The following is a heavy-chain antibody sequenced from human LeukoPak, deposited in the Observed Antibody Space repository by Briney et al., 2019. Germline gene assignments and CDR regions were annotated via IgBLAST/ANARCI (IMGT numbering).Heavy chain of an antibody. CDR3: AELGITMIGGV. Sequence: PGGSLRLSCGASGFAFRNYAMNWVRQAPGKGLEWVSYISSSGSTIYYADSVKGRFTISRDNAKNSLYLQMNSLRAEDTAVYYCAELGITMIGGVWGKGTTVTISS. V-gene: IGHV3-48*03. CDR1: GFAFRNYA. D-gene: IGHD3-10*02. J-gene: IGHJ6*04. CDR2: ISSSGSTI.